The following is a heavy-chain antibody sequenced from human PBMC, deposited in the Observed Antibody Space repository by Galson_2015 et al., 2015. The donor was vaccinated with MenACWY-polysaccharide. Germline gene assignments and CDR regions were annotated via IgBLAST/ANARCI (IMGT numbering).Heavy chain of an antibody. CDR1: GFTFSNYG. V-gene: IGHV3-30*18. CDR3: AKRHAFLMDV. CDR2: ISYDRRNQ. D-gene: IGHD2/OR15-2a*01. Sequence: SLRLSCAASGFTFSNYGMHWVRQAPGKGLEWVAVISYDRRNQFYADSVKGRFTMSSDNSKNTLYLQMSSLRPEDTAVYYCAKRHAFLMDVWGQGTTVTVSS. J-gene: IGHJ6*02.